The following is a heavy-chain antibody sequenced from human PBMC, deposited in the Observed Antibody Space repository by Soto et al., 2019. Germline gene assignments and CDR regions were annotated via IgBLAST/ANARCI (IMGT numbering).Heavy chain of an antibody. CDR3: LSDGYNKSNYDYDGMDV. CDR2: ISYDGSNK. J-gene: IGHJ6*02. CDR1: GFTFSSYA. Sequence: QVQLVEFGGGVVQPGRSLRLSCAASGFTFSSYAMHWVRQAPGKGLEWVAVISYDGSNKYYADSVKGRFTISRDNSKNSLYLQKNSLSAEDTDVYYCLSDGYNKSNYDYDGMDVWGQGTTVTVSS. D-gene: IGHD5-12*01. V-gene: IGHV3-30-3*01.